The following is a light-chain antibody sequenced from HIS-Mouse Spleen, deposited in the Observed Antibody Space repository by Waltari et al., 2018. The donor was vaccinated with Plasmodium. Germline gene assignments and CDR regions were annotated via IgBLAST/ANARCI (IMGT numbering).Light chain of an antibody. CDR2: GNS. J-gene: IGLJ2*01. CDR3: QSYDSSLSGSV. V-gene: IGLV1-40*01. CDR1: SSNLGAGYD. Sequence: QSVLTQPPSVSGAPGQRVTISCTGSSSNLGAGYDVPWYPQLPGTAPTLLSYGNSNRPAGVPDRFSGSKSGTSASLAITGLQAEDEADYYCQSYDSSLSGSVFGGGTKLTVL.